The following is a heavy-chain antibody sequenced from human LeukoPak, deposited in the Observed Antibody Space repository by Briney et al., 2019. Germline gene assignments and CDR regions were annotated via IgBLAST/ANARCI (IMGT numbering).Heavy chain of an antibody. J-gene: IGHJ3*02. CDR2: IYYSGST. D-gene: IGHD2-15*01. Sequence: SQTLSLACTVSGDSISSGGYYWSWIRQRPGKYLEWIGYIYYSGSTYHNPSLKSPVTMSVDMSKNQFSLKLTSVTAADTAIYYCARVVVAVVAFDIWGQGTMVTVSS. CDR1: GDSISSGGYY. V-gene: IGHV4-31*01. CDR3: ARVVVAVVAFDI.